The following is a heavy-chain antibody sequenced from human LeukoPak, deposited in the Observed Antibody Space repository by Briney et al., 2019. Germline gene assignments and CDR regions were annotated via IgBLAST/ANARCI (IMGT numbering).Heavy chain of an antibody. CDR1: GYSFTRYG. Sequence: EASVKVSCKASGYSFTRYGITWVRQAPGQGLEWMGWISAYNDNTNYAQKLQGRVTLTTDTSTSTAYMELRSLRSDDTAVYYCAREGYCSGGTCYSTMNRFDPWGQGTLVTVSS. D-gene: IGHD2-15*01. CDR3: AREGYCSGGTCYSTMNRFDP. J-gene: IGHJ5*02. V-gene: IGHV1-18*01. CDR2: ISAYNDNT.